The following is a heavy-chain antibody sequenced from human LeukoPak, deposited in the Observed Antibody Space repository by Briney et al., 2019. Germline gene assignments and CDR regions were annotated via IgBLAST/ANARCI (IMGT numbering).Heavy chain of an antibody. V-gene: IGHV4-34*01. CDR2: INHSGST. Sequence: SETLPLTCAVYGGSFSGYYWSWIRQPPGKGLEWIGEINHSGSTNYNPSLKSRVTISVDTSKNQFSLKLSSVTAADTAVYYCARGFADYYDINTGEYYFDYWGQGTLVTVSS. D-gene: IGHD3-22*01. J-gene: IGHJ4*02. CDR3: ARGFADYYDINTGEYYFDY. CDR1: GGSFSGYY.